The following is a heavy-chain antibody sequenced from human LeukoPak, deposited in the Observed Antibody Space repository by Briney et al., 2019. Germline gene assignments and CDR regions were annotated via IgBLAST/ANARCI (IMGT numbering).Heavy chain of an antibody. Sequence: GSLRLSCAASGFTFSSYAMSWVRQPPGKGLEWIGEINHSGGTNYNPSLKSRVTISVDTSKNQFSLELSSVTAADTAVYYCARVPNIASRPCDYWGQGTLVTVSS. D-gene: IGHD6-6*01. CDR1: GFTFSSYA. CDR3: ARVPNIASRPCDY. CDR2: INHSGGT. J-gene: IGHJ4*02. V-gene: IGHV4-34*01.